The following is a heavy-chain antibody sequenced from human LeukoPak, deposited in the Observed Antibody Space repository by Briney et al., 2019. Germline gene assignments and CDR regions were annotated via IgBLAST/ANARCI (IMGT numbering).Heavy chain of an antibody. Sequence: SGGSLRLSCAASGFTFSSYAMSWVRQAPGKGLEWVSTISGSGDNTYYADSVKGRFTISRDNSKNTLYLQMNSLSAEDTALYYCAKAGYYDSSGYHNYYYGMDVWGQGTTVTVSS. CDR3: AKAGYYDSSGYHNYYYGMDV. V-gene: IGHV3-23*01. D-gene: IGHD3-22*01. CDR2: ISGSGDNT. J-gene: IGHJ6*02. CDR1: GFTFSSYA.